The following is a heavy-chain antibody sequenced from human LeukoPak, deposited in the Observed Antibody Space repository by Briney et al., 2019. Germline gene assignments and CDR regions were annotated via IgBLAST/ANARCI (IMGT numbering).Heavy chain of an antibody. CDR3: ARAGYSYGIISYFDS. CDR1: GGSISSSSHY. D-gene: IGHD5-18*01. V-gene: IGHV4-39*01. J-gene: IGHJ4*02. CDR2: VST. Sequence: SETLSLTCTVSGGSISSSSHYWGWIRQPPGKGLEWIGVSTYYNPSLKNRVTISRDTTKNQFSLKLSSVTAADTAIYYCARAGYSYGIISYFDSWGQGTLVTVSS.